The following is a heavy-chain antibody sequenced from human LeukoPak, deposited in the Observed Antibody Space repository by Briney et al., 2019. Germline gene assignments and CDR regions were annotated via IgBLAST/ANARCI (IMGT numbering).Heavy chain of an antibody. V-gene: IGHV1-69*04. CDR1: GGTFSSYT. D-gene: IGHD3-22*01. Sequence: VASVKVSCKASGGTFSSYTISWVRQAPGQGLEWMGRIIPILGIAKYAQKFQGRVMITADKSTSTAYMELSSLRSEDTAVYYCAREYYYDSSGYYLYWGQGTLVTVSS. CDR3: AREYYYDSSGYYLY. CDR2: IIPILGIA. J-gene: IGHJ4*02.